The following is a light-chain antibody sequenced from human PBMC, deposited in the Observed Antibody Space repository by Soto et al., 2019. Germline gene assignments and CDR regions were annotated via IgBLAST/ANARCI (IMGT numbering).Light chain of an antibody. V-gene: IGKV3-20*01. J-gene: IGKJ1*01. CDR1: QSVSSN. CDR2: GAS. Sequence: ELVMTQSPATLSVSPGERATLSCRASQSVSSNLAWYQQKPGQAPRLLIYGASSRATGIPDRFSGSGSGTDFTLTISRLEPEDFAVYYCQQYGSSPLWTFGQGTKVDIK. CDR3: QQYGSSPLWT.